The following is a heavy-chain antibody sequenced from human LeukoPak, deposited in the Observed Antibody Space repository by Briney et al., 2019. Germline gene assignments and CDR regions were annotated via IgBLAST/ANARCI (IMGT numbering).Heavy chain of an antibody. CDR1: GFTFSSYA. CDR2: ISYDGSNK. J-gene: IGHJ4*02. Sequence: GGSLRLSCAASGFTFSSYAMHWVRQAPGKGLEWVAVISYDGSNKYYAGSVKGRFTISRDNSKNTLYLQMNSLRAEDTAVYYCVKAYTVVTALDYWGQGTLVTVSS. D-gene: IGHD2-21*02. V-gene: IGHV3-30-3*01. CDR3: VKAYTVVTALDY.